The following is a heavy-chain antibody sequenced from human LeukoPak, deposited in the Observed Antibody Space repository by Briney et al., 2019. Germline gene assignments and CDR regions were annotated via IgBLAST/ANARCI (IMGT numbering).Heavy chain of an antibody. CDR1: GFAFCDYA. J-gene: IGHJ4*02. V-gene: IGHV3-49*04. Sequence: GGSLRLSCTASGFAFCDYAMTWVRQAPGKGLEWVGFIASETYGGTAEYAASVKGRFTISRDDSKSIAYLQMNSLKTEDTAVYYCTRDQTPYYWGQGTLVTVSS. CDR2: IASETYGGTA. CDR3: TRDQTPYY.